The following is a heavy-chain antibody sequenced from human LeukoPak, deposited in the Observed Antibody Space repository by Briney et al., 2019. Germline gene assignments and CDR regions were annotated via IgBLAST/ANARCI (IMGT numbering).Heavy chain of an antibody. Sequence: GASVKVSCKASGYTFTSNHIHCVRQAPGQGLEWMGVINPSGDSTSYAQKFQGRVTTTRDTSTSTVYMELSSLRSEDTAIYYCAKLAASETGEGSWGQGTLVTVSS. V-gene: IGHV1-46*01. CDR1: GYTFTSNH. J-gene: IGHJ5*02. D-gene: IGHD6-13*01. CDR3: AKLAASETGEGS. CDR2: INPSGDST.